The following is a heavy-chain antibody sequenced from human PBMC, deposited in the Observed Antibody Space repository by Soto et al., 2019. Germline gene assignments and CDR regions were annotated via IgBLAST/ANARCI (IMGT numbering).Heavy chain of an antibody. CDR2: IIPIFGTA. CDR3: AKALVGATFKGYAFDI. J-gene: IGHJ3*02. Sequence: QVQLVQSGAEVKKPGSSVQVSCKASGGTFSSYAISWVRQAPGQVLEWMGGIIPIFGTANYAQKFQGRVKITADESTSTAYMELSSLRSEDTAVYYCAKALVGATFKGYAFDIWGQGTMVTVSS. CDR1: GGTFSSYA. D-gene: IGHD1-26*01. V-gene: IGHV1-69*01.